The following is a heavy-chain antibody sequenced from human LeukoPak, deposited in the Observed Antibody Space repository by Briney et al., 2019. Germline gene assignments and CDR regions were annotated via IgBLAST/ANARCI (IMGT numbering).Heavy chain of an antibody. Sequence: PSETLSLTCTVSGGSISSYYWSWIRQPAGKGLEWIGRVYTTGSTNYNPSLKSRVSMSVDTSKNQFSLSLTSVTVADTAVYYCARVEPLKMVKSPWGQGILVTVSS. CDR1: GGSISSYY. D-gene: IGHD5-18*01. V-gene: IGHV4-4*07. J-gene: IGHJ5*02. CDR2: VYTTGST. CDR3: ARVEPLKMVKSP.